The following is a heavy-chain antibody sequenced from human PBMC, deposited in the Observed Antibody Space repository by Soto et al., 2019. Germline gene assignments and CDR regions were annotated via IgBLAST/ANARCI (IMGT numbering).Heavy chain of an antibody. Sequence: GGSPGLSSQTPALTFSCSWIHWVRQAPWKSLVWLPRSKSVERRTSYADSVKGRFTISRDNAKNTLYLQMNSLRAEDTAVYHCERDLRNYYDSSGYYRGERWVGYYYYYGMDVWGQGTTVTVSS. J-gene: IGHJ6*02. V-gene: IGHV3-74*01. CDR3: ERDLRNYYDSSGYYRGERWVGYYYYYGMDV. D-gene: IGHD3-22*01. CDR1: ALTFSCSW. CDR2: SKSVERRT.